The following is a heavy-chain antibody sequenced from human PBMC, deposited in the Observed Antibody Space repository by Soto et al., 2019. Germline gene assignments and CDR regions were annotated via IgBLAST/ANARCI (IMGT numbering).Heavy chain of an antibody. CDR1: GYSITSGFY. Sequence: XETLSLTCGVSGYSITSGFYWGWVRQSPGKGLEWIGSISYSAKTFYNPSLASRLSIAVDTSKNQFSLRLTSVTAADTALYYCTRGAGAPWVRFDSWGQGTLVTVSS. CDR2: ISYSAKT. V-gene: IGHV4-38-2*01. D-gene: IGHD3-16*01. J-gene: IGHJ4*02. CDR3: TRGAGAPWVRFDS.